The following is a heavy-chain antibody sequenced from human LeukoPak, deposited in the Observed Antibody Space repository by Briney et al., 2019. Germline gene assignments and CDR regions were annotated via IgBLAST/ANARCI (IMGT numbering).Heavy chain of an antibody. CDR3: ARDPWIHPSFDY. CDR2: INPSGGST. V-gene: IGHV1-46*01. D-gene: IGHD5-18*01. J-gene: IGHJ4*02. Sequence: ASVKVSCKASGYTFTSYYMHWVRQAPGQGLEWMGIINPSGGSTSYAQKFQGRATMTRDTSTSTVYMELSSLRSEDTAVYYCARDPWIHPSFDYWGQGTLVTVSS. CDR1: GYTFTSYY.